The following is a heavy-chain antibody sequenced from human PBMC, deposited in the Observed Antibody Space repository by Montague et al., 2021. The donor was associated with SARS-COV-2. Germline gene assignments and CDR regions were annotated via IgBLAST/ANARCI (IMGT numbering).Heavy chain of an antibody. Sequence: CAISGDSVSSNSVSWNWIRQSPSRGLEWLGRTYYRSKWSNEYALSVKSRITITPDTSKNQFSLKLSSVTAADTAVYYCARGFDYWGQGTLVTVSS. V-gene: IGHV6-1*01. J-gene: IGHJ4*02. CDR3: ARGFDY. CDR1: GDSVSSNSVS. CDR2: TYYRSKWSN.